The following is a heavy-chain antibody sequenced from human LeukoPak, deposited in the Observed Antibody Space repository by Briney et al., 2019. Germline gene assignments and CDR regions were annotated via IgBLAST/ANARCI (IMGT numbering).Heavy chain of an antibody. V-gene: IGHV4-39*01. CDR1: GGSISSTSCY. J-gene: IGHJ3*01. D-gene: IGHD3-22*01. Sequence: PSETLSLTCAVSGGSISSTSCYWAWIRQPPGKGLEWIGTIYYSGSTYHNPSLKSRVTMSVDTSRNQFSLKLSSVDAADTAVYYCAKAGVRYFDSSGLYAFDFWGQGTTVTVSS. CDR2: IYYSGST. CDR3: AKAGVRYFDSSGLYAFDF.